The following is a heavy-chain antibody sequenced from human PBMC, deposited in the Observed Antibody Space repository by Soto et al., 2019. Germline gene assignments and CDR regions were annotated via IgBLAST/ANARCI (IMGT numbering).Heavy chain of an antibody. D-gene: IGHD6-19*01. CDR1: GGSISSYY. CDR2: IYYSGST. V-gene: IGHV4-59*01. J-gene: IGHJ4*02. CDR3: ARDKRSGWYDY. Sequence: QVQLQESGPGLVKPSETLSLTCTVSGGSISSYYWSWIRQPPGKGLEWIGYIYYSGSTNYNPSLKSRVTISVDTSKNQFSLKLSSVTAADTAVYYCARDKRSGWYDYWGQGTLVTVSS.